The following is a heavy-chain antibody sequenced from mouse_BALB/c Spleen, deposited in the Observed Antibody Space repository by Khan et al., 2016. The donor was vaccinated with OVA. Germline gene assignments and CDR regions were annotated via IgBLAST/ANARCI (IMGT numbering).Heavy chain of an antibody. CDR2: IRYSGST. Sequence: VQLKQSGPGLVKPSQSLSLSCTVTGYSITSGYGWNLIRQFPGNILEWMGYIRYSGSTNYNPSLKSRISITQDTSKNQFFLQLNSVTTEDTATYYCARTARIKYWGQGTTLTVSS. D-gene: IGHD1-2*01. CDR3: ARTARIKY. V-gene: IGHV3-1*02. J-gene: IGHJ2*01. CDR1: GYSITSGYG.